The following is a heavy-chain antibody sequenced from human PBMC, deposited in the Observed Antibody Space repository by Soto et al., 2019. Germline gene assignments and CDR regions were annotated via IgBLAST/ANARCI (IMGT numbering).Heavy chain of an antibody. CDR3: ARGYYYDSSGYYPH. V-gene: IGHV4-31*03. CDR1: HGSISSGGYY. J-gene: IGHJ4*02. Sequence: SETLSLTCTVSHGSISSGGYYWSWIRQHPGKGLEWIGYIYYSGSTYYNPSLKSRVTISVDTSKNQFSLKLSSVTAADTAVYYCARGYYYDSSGYYPHRGQGTLVTVSS. CDR2: IYYSGST. D-gene: IGHD3-22*01.